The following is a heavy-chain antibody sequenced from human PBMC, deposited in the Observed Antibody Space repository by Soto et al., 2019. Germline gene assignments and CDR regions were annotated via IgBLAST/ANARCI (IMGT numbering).Heavy chain of an antibody. CDR3: AKDSRGSYHHFDY. CDR2: ISYDGSNQ. Sequence: GGSLRLSCAASGFTFSSYGMHWVRQAPGKGLEWVAVISYDGSNQYYADSVKGRFTISRDNSKNTLYLQMNSLRADDTAVYYCAKDSRGSYHHFDYWGQGTLVTVSS. J-gene: IGHJ4*02. D-gene: IGHD1-26*01. V-gene: IGHV3-30*18. CDR1: GFTFSSYG.